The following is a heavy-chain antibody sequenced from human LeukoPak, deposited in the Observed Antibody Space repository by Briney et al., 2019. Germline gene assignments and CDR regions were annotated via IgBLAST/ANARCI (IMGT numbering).Heavy chain of an antibody. V-gene: IGHV3-33*01. Sequence: PGRSLRLSCEASEFIFSSYGMHWVRQAPGKGLEWVAAIWDDGSEKYYGDSVRGRFTISRDNAKNTLYLQMNSLRAEDTAVYYCARVRWGWLPDYWGQGTLVTVSS. CDR3: ARVRWGWLPDY. J-gene: IGHJ4*02. D-gene: IGHD4-23*01. CDR1: EFIFSSYG. CDR2: IWDDGSEK.